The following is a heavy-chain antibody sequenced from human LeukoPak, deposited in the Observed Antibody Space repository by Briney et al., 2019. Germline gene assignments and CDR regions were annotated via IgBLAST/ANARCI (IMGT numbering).Heavy chain of an antibody. CDR1: GFTFSSYW. CDR2: IKQDGSEK. Sequence: GGSLRLSCAASGFTFSSYWMSWVRQAPGKGLEWVANIKQDGSEKYYVDSVKGRFTISRDNAKNSLYLQMNSLRAEDTAVYYCAREGLWFGELLPYYWGQGTLVTVYS. D-gene: IGHD3-10*01. V-gene: IGHV3-7*01. CDR3: AREGLWFGELLPYY. J-gene: IGHJ4*02.